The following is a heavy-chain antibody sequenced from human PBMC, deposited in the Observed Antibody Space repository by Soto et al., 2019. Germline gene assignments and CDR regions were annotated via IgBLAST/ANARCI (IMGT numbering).Heavy chain of an antibody. J-gene: IGHJ4*02. Sequence: GASVKVSCKASGGTFSSYAISWVRQAPGQGLEWMGGIIPIFGTANYAQKFQGRVTITADESTSTAYMELSSLRSEDTAVYYCARLTSSIPTPESTAPYWGQGPLVTVSS. CDR2: IIPIFGTA. CDR1: GGTFSSYA. D-gene: IGHD2-2*01. V-gene: IGHV1-69*13. CDR3: ARLTSSIPTPESTAPY.